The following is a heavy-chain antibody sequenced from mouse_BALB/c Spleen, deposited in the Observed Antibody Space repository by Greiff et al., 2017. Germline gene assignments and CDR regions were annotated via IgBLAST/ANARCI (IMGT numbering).Heavy chain of an antibody. CDR3: Y. CDR2: ISSGGSYT. J-gene: IGHJ4*01. CDR1: GFTFSSYA. V-gene: IGHV5-9-1*01. Sequence: EVMLVESGGGLVKPGGSLKLSCAASGFTFSSYAMSWVRQTPEKRLEWVATISSGGSYTYYPDSVKGRFTISRDNAKNTLYLQMSSLRSEDTAMYYFYWGQGTSVTVSS.